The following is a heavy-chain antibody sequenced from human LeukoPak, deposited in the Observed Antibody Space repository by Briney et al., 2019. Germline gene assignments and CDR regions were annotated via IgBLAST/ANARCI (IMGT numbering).Heavy chain of an antibody. CDR1: GYSFTSYW. CDR2: IYPGDSDT. D-gene: IGHD2-2*01. J-gene: IGHJ6*03. Sequence: GESLKISCKGSGYSFTSYWIGWVRQMPGKGLEWMGIIYPGDSDTRYSPSFQGQVTISADKSISTAYLQWSSLKASDTAMYYCARQLGGRAMPPPGYCYYYYMDVWGKGTTVTVSS. CDR3: ARQLGGRAMPPPGYCYYYYMDV. V-gene: IGHV5-51*01.